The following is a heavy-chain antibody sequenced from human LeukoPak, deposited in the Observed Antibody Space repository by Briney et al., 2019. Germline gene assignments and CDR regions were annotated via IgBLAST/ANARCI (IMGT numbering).Heavy chain of an antibody. Sequence: GGSLRLSCAASGFTFSSYSMNWVRQAPGKGLEWVSSISSSSSYIYYADSVKGRFTISRDNAKNSLYLQLNSLRAEDTALYYCARAYQGNYDSSGLIDIWGQGTMVTVSS. CDR3: ARAYQGNYDSSGLIDI. CDR1: GFTFSSYS. CDR2: ISSSSSYI. J-gene: IGHJ3*02. V-gene: IGHV3-21*01. D-gene: IGHD3-22*01.